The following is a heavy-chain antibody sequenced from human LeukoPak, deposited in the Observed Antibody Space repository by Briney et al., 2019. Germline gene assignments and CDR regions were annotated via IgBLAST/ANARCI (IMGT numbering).Heavy chain of an antibody. CDR1: GHSMISDYY. Sequence: SQTLSLTCGVSGHSMISDYYWCWIRQPPGKLLEWIGSIYHSGSTHYNPSLKSRLIITEDTTTKHHFLQLRSFTASDTATHYCARNVSAELSNRHHKWFDPWGQGTLVTVSS. CDR3: ARNVSAELSNRHHKWFDP. V-gene: IGHV4-38-2*01. CDR2: IYHSGST. J-gene: IGHJ5*02. D-gene: IGHD3-10*02.